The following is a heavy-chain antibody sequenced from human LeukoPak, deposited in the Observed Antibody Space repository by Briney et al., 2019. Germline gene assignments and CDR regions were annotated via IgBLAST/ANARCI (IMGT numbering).Heavy chain of an antibody. CDR2: ISDSGDIT. J-gene: IGHJ3*02. V-gene: IGHV3-23*01. CDR3: ARDLAFDI. Sequence: GGSLRLSCAASGFTFSSYAMSWVRQAPGKGLEWVSGISDSGDITYYADSVKGRFTISRDNSKNTLYLQMNSLRAEDTAVYYCARDLAFDIWGQGTMVTVSS. CDR1: GFTFSSYA.